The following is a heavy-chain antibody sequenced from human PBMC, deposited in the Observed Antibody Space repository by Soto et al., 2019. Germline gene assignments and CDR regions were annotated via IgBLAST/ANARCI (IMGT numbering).Heavy chain of an antibody. J-gene: IGHJ4*02. D-gene: IGHD3-10*01. CDR3: APRPGGGGY. V-gene: IGHV3-53*01. CDR1: GFTVSNNY. CDR2: IYSGGYT. Sequence: EVQLVESGGGLIQPGGSLRLSCAVSGFTVSNNYMSWVRQAPGKGLEGVSVIYSGGYTAYGDSVKGRFTISRDNSKNTPIFQMNRRGAAAPALFFWAPRPGGGGYWGQGTLVTVSS.